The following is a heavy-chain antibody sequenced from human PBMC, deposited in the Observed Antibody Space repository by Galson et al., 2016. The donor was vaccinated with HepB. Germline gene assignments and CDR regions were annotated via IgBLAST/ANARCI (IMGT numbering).Heavy chain of an antibody. CDR3: ARVPCPSPTCNDDAFDI. V-gene: IGHV4-4*07. CDR1: GGSISSYY. D-gene: IGHD1-1*01. CDR2: LYISGNT. Sequence: SETLSLTCIVSGGSISSYYWSWIRQPAGKGLEWIGRLYISGNTDYNPSLKSRVTMSQDTSRNQFSLKLTSVTAADTAVYFCARVPCPSPTCNDDAFDIWGQGTMGTVSS. J-gene: IGHJ3*02.